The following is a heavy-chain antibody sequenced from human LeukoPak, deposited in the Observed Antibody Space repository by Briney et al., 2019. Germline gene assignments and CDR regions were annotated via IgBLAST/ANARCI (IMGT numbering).Heavy chain of an antibody. CDR1: GFTFSSYA. V-gene: IGHV3-23*01. D-gene: IGHD2-15*01. CDR3: ARDPHIAVVGYYFDF. CDR2: ISSGGGGT. J-gene: IGHJ4*02. Sequence: GGSLRLSCAASGFTFSSYAMNWVRQAPGKGLEWVSAISSGGGGTYYADSVKGRFTISRDNSMNTLYLQMNSLRAEDTAVYYCARDPHIAVVGYYFDFWGQGTLVTVSS.